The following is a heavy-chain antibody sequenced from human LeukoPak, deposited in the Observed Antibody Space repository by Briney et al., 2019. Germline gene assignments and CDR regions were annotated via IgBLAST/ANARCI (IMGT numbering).Heavy chain of an antibody. Sequence: SETLSLTCTVSGGSISSSRFNWGWIRQTPGKGLEWIGYIYYSGSTNYNPSLKSRVTISVDTSKNQFSLKLSSVTAADTAVYYCARDRDVDTAMPGAFDIWGQGTMVTVSS. D-gene: IGHD5-18*01. CDR1: GGSISSSRFN. CDR3: ARDRDVDTAMPGAFDI. CDR2: IYYSGST. V-gene: IGHV4-61*05. J-gene: IGHJ3*02.